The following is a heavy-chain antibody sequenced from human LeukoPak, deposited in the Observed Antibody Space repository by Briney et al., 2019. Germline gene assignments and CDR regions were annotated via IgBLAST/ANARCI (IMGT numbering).Heavy chain of an antibody. J-gene: IGHJ6*02. Sequence: PGGSLRLSCVASGFTFSSFIMHWVRQAPGKGLEWVTVVSNDGGNKYYVDSVQGRFTISRDNSKNTPYLQMNSLRAEDTAVYYCARDQGGRYYYYGMDVWGQGTTVTVSS. CDR1: GFTFSSFI. CDR2: VSNDGGNK. CDR3: ARDQGGRYYYYGMDV. V-gene: IGHV3-30*14. D-gene: IGHD2-15*01.